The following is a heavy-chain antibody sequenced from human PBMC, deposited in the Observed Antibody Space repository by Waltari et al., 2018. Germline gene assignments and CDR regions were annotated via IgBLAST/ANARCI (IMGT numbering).Heavy chain of an antibody. CDR3: ARDGYYDSSGYSFDL. Sequence: QVQLVQSGAEVKKPGSSVKVSCQASGGTFSSYTISWVRQDPGQGLEWMGRIIPILGIANYAQKFQGRVTITADKSTSTAYMELSSLRSEDTAVYYCARDGYYDSSGYSFDLWGRGTLVTVSS. D-gene: IGHD3-22*01. J-gene: IGHJ2*01. CDR2: IIPILGIA. CDR1: GGTFSSYT. V-gene: IGHV1-69*08.